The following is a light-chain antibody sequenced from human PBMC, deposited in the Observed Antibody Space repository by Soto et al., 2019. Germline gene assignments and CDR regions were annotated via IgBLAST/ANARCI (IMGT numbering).Light chain of an antibody. CDR1: QAVNTR. CDR3: HQRQSWPRT. V-gene: IGKV3-11*01. CDR2: LTS. J-gene: IGKJ1*01. Sequence: EIVLTQSPATLSSFPCDRVTLSCRASQAVNTRLAWYQHKPGQAPRLLIYLTSNRAAGIPARFSGSGSETDSTLTISDVEPEDFAVYYCHQRQSWPRTFGQGTKVDIK.